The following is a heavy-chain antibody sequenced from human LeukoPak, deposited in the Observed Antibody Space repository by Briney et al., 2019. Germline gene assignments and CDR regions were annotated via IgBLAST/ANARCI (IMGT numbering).Heavy chain of an antibody. V-gene: IGHV3-23*01. D-gene: IGHD3-3*01. CDR1: GFTFSSYA. CDR3: APRGVVIDY. CDR2: IRGSGGGT. J-gene: IGHJ4*02. Sequence: DPGGSLRLSCAASGFTFSSYAMSWVRQAPGKGLEWVSAIRGSGGGTYHADSVKGRFTISRDNSKNTLYLQMNSLRDEDTAVYYCAPRGVVIDYWGQGTLVTVSS.